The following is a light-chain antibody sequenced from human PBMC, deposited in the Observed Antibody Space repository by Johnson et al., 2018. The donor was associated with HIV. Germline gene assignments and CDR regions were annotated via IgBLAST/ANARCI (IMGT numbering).Light chain of an antibody. CDR3: GPWDSSLSAL. CDR1: SSNIGNNY. J-gene: IGLJ1*01. Sequence: QSVLTQPPSVSAAPGQKVTISCSGSSSNIGNNYVSWYQQFPGTAPKLLIYDNNKRPSGIPDRFSGSKSGPSATLGITGLQTGDAADYYCGPWDSSLSALFGTGTKVTVL. CDR2: DNN. V-gene: IGLV1-51*01.